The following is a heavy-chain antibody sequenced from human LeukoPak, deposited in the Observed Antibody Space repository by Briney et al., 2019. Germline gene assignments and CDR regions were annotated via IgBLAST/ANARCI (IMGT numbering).Heavy chain of an antibody. CDR2: IRGGGAGT. D-gene: IGHD3-16*01. CDR1: EFTFSSFA. J-gene: IGHJ3*01. Sequence: GGSLRLSCAASEFTFSSFAMSWVRQAPGKGLEWVSYIRGGGAGTLYADSVKGRFTVSRDNSKSTLYLQMNSLRDEDTAVYYCAKCAESYGNDAFDLWGPGTTVTVSS. CDR3: AKCAESYGNDAFDL. V-gene: IGHV3-23*01.